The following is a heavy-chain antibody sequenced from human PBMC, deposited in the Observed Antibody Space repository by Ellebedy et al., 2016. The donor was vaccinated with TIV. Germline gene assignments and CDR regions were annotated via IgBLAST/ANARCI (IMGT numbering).Heavy chain of an antibody. CDR1: GYTFSSYT. Sequence: AASVKVSCKASGYTFSSYTIHWVRQAPGQRLEWMGWINAANGNTKYSQKFQGRVTITSDTSASAAHMELSSLRSEDTAVYYCARESNDLWSGYYPTWGQGTLVTVSS. V-gene: IGHV1-3*01. D-gene: IGHD3-3*01. CDR2: INAANGNT. CDR3: ARESNDLWSGYYPT. J-gene: IGHJ5*02.